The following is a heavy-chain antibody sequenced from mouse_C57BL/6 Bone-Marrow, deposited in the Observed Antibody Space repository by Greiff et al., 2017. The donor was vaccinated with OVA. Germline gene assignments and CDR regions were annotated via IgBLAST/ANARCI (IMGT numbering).Heavy chain of an antibody. D-gene: IGHD2-4*01. Sequence: QVQLQQPGAELVKPGASVKLSCKASGYTFTSYWMHWVKQRPGQGLEWIGMIHPNSGSTNYNEKFKSKATLTVDKSSSTAYMQLSSLTSEDSAVYYCARWPRYDYDGDWGQGTTLTVSS. CDR2: IHPNSGST. V-gene: IGHV1-64*01. CDR3: ARWPRYDYDGD. CDR1: GYTFTSYW. J-gene: IGHJ2*01.